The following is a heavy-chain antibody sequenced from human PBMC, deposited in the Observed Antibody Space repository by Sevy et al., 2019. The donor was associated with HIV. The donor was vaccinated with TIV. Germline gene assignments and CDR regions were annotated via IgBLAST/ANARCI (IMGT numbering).Heavy chain of an antibody. D-gene: IGHD2-21*01. V-gene: IGHV3-23*01. Sequence: GGSLRLSCVASGFTFSDYAMAWVRQAPGKGPEWISAVRASGSTTKYADSVKDRFTVSRDNSKYTLYLQLNSLRGEDTAVYYCAKAVRPRDLLLIFFDSWGQGSLVTFSS. CDR3: AKAVRPRDLLLIFFDS. J-gene: IGHJ4*02. CDR1: GFTFSDYA. CDR2: VRASGSTT.